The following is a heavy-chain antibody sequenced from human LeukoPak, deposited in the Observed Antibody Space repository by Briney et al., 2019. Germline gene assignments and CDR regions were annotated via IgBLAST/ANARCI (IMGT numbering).Heavy chain of an antibody. CDR1: GYTLTELS. CDR3: AIAAAGGFGY. D-gene: IGHD6-13*01. Sequence: SVKVSCKASGYTLTELSMHWVRQAPGKGLEWMGGFDPEDGETIYAQKFQGRVTMTEDTSTDTAYMKLSSLRSEDTAVYYCAIAAAGGFGYWGKGPLVTVSS. J-gene: IGHJ4*02. CDR2: FDPEDGET. V-gene: IGHV1-24*01.